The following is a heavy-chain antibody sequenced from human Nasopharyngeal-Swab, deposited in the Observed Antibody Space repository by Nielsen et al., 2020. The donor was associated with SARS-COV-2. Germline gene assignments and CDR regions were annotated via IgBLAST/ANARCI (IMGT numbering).Heavy chain of an antibody. CDR2: INHSGST. CDR3: ARGKYRRAFDI. V-gene: IGHV4-34*01. D-gene: IGHD6-6*01. J-gene: IGHJ3*02. Sequence: SETLSLTCAVYGGSFSGYYWSWIRQPPGKGLEWIGEINHSGSTNYNPSLKSRVTITVETSKNQFSLKLSSVTAADTAVYYCARGKYRRAFDIWGQGTMVTVSS. CDR1: GGSFSGYY.